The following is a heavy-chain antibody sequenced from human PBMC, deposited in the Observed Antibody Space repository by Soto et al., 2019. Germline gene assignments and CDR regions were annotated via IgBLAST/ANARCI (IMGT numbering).Heavy chain of an antibody. V-gene: IGHV3-23*01. CDR1: GFTFSNYV. J-gene: IGHJ4*02. Sequence: EVQLLESGGGLAQPGGSLRLSCAVSGFTFSNYVMNWVRQAPGKGLEWVSGISGGGDSTYYADSVKGRFTISRDNSKNTLYLQMNSLRVEDTALYYCAKGSGLRSPVPTDFNYWGQGTLVTVSS. D-gene: IGHD5-12*01. CDR2: ISGGGDST. CDR3: AKGSGLRSPVPTDFNY.